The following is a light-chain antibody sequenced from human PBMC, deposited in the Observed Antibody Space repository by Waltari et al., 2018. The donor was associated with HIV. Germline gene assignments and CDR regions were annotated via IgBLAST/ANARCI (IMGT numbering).Light chain of an antibody. V-gene: IGLV1-40*01. CDR2: ATI. CDR3: QSYDSSLTMV. CDR1: SSNLGAGYD. Sequence: QSVLTQPHSVSGAPGQRVTISCTGGSSNLGAGYDEHWYQRLPGTAPKPLIFATINRPSGVPDRFSGSSSGTSASLAITGLQAEDEADYYCQSYDSSLTMVFGGGTKVTVL. J-gene: IGLJ2*01.